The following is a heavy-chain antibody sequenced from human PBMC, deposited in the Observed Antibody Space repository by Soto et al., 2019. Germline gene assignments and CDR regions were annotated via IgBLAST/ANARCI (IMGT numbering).Heavy chain of an antibody. D-gene: IGHD6-13*01. CDR1: GFSLSNAGLG. CDR2: IFSNDEK. CDR3: ASTYSTSWYWFDP. J-gene: IGHJ5*02. V-gene: IGHV2-26*04. Sequence: VTVKESGPVLVKPTETLTLTCTVSGFSLSNAGLGVSWIRQPPGKALEWLAHIFSNDEKSYSTSLKSRLTISKATSKSQVVLTMTNMDPVDTATYYCASTYSTSWYWFDPWGQGTLVTVSS.